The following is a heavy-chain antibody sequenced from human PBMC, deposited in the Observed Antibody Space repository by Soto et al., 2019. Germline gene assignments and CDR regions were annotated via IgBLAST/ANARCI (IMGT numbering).Heavy chain of an antibody. CDR2: INHSGST. CDR3: ARKPRIAAAGVVYFDY. D-gene: IGHD6-13*01. V-gene: IGHV4-34*01. Sequence: QVQLQQWGAGLLKPSETLSLTCAVYGGSFSGYYWSWIRQPPGKGLEWIGEINHSGSTNYNPSLKSRVTISVDTSKNQFSLKLSSVTAADTAVYYCARKPRIAAAGVVYFDYWGQGTLVTVSS. J-gene: IGHJ4*02. CDR1: GGSFSGYY.